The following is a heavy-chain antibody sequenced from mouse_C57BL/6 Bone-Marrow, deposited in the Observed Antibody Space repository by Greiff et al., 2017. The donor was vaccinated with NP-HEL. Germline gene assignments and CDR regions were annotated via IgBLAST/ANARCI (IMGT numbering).Heavy chain of an antibody. CDR1: GYSITSGYY. CDR3: ARDTTVVVDWYFDV. J-gene: IGHJ1*03. Sequence: EVQLQESGPGLVKPSQSLSLTCSVTGYSITSGYYWNWIRQFPGNKLEWMGYISYDGSNNYNPSLKNRISITRDTSKNQFFLKLNSVTTEDTATYYCARDTTVVVDWYFDVWGTGTTVTVSS. V-gene: IGHV3-6*01. CDR2: ISYDGSN. D-gene: IGHD1-1*01.